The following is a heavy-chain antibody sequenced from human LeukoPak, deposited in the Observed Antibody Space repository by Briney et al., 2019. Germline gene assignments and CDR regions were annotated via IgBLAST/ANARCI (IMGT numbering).Heavy chain of an antibody. V-gene: IGHV3-53*01. CDR2: IYSGGST. CDR3: AKDDTAMIKGAFDI. Sequence: GGSLRLSCAASGFTVSSNYMTWVRQAPGRGLEWVSVIYSGGSTYYADSVKGRFTISRDNFKNTLYLQMNSLRAEDTAVYYCAKDDTAMIKGAFDIWGQGTMVTVSS. CDR1: GFTVSSNY. D-gene: IGHD5-18*01. J-gene: IGHJ3*02.